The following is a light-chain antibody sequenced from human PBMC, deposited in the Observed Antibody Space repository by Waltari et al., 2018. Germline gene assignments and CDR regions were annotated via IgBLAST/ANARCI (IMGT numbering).Light chain of an antibody. CDR3: SSSTSIDFYV. CDR2: DVS. CDR1: SSDVGGYDF. Sequence: QSALTQPASVSGSPGQSITISCTGTSSDVGGYDFVSWYQQHPGPAPKLMLYDVSNRPSGVSSRFSGSESGNTASLTIFGLQAEDEADYYCSSSTSIDFYVFGSGTKVTVL. V-gene: IGLV2-14*03. J-gene: IGLJ1*01.